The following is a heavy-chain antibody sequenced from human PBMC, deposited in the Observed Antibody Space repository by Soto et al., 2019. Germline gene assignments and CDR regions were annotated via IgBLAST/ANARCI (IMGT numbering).Heavy chain of an antibody. CDR1: GATFSSYA. CDR3: ARVGPAHYYDSSGYYSPLDY. D-gene: IGHD3-22*01. V-gene: IGHV1-69*01. J-gene: IGHJ4*02. CDR2: IIPMFGTA. Sequence: QVQLVQSGAEVKKPGSSVKVSCKASGATFSSYAINWVRQAPGQGLEGMGGIIPMFGTANYAQKFKGRVTITAGESTSTVYMELSSLRSEDTAVYYCARVGPAHYYDSSGYYSPLDYWGQGTLVTVSS.